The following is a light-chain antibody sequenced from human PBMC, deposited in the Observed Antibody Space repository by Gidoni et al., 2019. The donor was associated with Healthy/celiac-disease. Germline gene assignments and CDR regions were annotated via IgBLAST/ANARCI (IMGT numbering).Light chain of an antibody. V-gene: IGKV1-27*01. CDR3: QKYNSALAT. CDR2: AAS. Sequence: DIQMTQSPSSLSASVGDRVTSTCRASQGISNYLAWYQQTPGNVPKLLFYAASTLQSGVPSRFGGSCSGTDFTLTISRLQPDVVATYYCQKYNSALATFGPGTKVDIK. CDR1: QGISNY. J-gene: IGKJ3*01.